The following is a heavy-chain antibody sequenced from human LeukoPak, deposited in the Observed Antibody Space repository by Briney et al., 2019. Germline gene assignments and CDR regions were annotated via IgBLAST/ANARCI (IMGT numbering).Heavy chain of an antibody. CDR1: GGSISSSNW. Sequence: PSGTLSLTCAVSGGSISSSNWWSLVRQPPGKGLEWIGEIYHSGSTNYNPSLKSRVTMSVDKSKNQFSLKLSSVTAADTAVYYCARDPGGYSGYGRGYYFDFWGQGTLVTVSS. J-gene: IGHJ4*02. CDR2: IYHSGST. D-gene: IGHD5-12*01. V-gene: IGHV4-4*02. CDR3: ARDPGGYSGYGRGYYFDF.